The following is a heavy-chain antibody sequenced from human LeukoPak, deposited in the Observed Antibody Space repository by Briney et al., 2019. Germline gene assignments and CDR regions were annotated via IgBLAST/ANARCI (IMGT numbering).Heavy chain of an antibody. D-gene: IGHD4-17*01. CDR2: IYYSGST. CDR3: ASFLDGDYPDY. Sequence: SETLSLTCTVSGGSISSSSYYWGWIRQPPGKGLEWIGYIYYSGSTYYIPSLKSRVTISVDTSKNQFSLKLSSVTAADTAVYYCASFLDGDYPDYWGQGTLVTVSS. CDR1: GGSISSSSYY. J-gene: IGHJ4*02. V-gene: IGHV4-30-4*08.